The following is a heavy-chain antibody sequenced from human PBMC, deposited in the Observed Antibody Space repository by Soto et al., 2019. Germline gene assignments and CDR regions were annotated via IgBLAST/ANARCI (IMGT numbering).Heavy chain of an antibody. V-gene: IGHV1-69*04. CDR2: IIPILAIT. D-gene: IGHD3-22*01. CDR3: ARDDYYESDPDPNXSDL. J-gene: IGHJ5*02. Sequence: SVKVSCKASGGTFSSYSITWVRQAPGRGLEWMGRIIPILAITRYAQKFQGRVTITADKSTSTAYMELSSLRSEDTAVYYCARDDYYESDPDPNXSDLWGQGTLVTVSS. CDR1: GGTFSSYS.